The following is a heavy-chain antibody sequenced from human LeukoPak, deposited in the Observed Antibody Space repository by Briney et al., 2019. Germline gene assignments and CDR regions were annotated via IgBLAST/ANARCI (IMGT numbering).Heavy chain of an antibody. J-gene: IGHJ5*02. CDR3: AREIGTPLGYCSGGSCYSAWFDP. CDR1: GGSISSGGYY. V-gene: IGHV4-31*03. D-gene: IGHD2-15*01. CDR2: IDYSGST. Sequence: PSQTLSLTCTVSGGSISSGGYYWSWIRQHPGKGLEWIGYIDYSGSTYYNPSLKSRVTISVDTSKNQFSLKLSSVTAADTAVYYCAREIGTPLGYCSGGSCYSAWFDPWGQGTLVTVSS.